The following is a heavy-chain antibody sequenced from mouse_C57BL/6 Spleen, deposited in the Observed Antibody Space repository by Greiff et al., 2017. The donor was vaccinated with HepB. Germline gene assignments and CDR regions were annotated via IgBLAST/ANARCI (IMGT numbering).Heavy chain of an antibody. CDR1: GYAFSSYW. Sequence: VKLMESGAELVKPGASVKISCKASGYAFSSYWMNWVKQRPGKGLEWIGQIYPGDGDTNYNGKFKGKATLTADKSSSTAYMQLSSLTSEDSAVYFCARCGERYAMDYWGQGTSVTVSS. CDR3: ARCGERYAMDY. CDR2: IYPGDGDT. V-gene: IGHV1-80*01. J-gene: IGHJ4*01.